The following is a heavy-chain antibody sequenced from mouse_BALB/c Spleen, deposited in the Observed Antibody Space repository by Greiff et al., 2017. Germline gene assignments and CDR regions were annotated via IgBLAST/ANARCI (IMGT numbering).Heavy chain of an antibody. V-gene: IGHV5-6-5*01. CDR2: ISSGGST. Sequence: EVKLVESGGGLVKPGGSLKLSCAASGFTFSSYAMSWVRQTPEKRLEWVASISSGGSTYYPDSVKGRFTISRDNARNILYLQMSSLRSEDTAMYYCARGRDYGYYFDYWGQGTTLTVSS. D-gene: IGHD1-2*01. J-gene: IGHJ2*01. CDR3: ARGRDYGYYFDY. CDR1: GFTFSSYA.